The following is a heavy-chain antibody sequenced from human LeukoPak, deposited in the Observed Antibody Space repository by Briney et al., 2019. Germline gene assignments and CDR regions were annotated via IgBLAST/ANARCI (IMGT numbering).Heavy chain of an antibody. CDR1: GFTFSTYA. CDR2: ISSDGKSK. CDR3: ARDPMADFDY. D-gene: IGHD2-8*01. J-gene: IGHJ4*02. Sequence: GGSLRLSCAASGFTFSTYAFHWVRQAPGTGLEWVAVISSDGKSKIYADSVKGRFTISRDNSKNILFLQMNSLRTEDTAVYYCARDPMADFDYWGQGALVTVSS. V-gene: IGHV3-30*04.